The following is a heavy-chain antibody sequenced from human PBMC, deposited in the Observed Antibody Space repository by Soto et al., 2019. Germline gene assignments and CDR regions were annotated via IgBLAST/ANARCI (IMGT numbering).Heavy chain of an antibody. Sequence: EVQLVESGGGLVQPGRSLRLACSASGFTFDDFAMHWVRQAPGKGLEWVSSISWHSDYIDYADSVKGRFTVSRDNAMNSLYLQMSSLRLEDTAFYYCAKGQIEYADNQYDSWGQGTLVTVSS. V-gene: IGHV3-9*01. CDR1: GFTFDDFA. CDR2: ISWHSDYI. CDR3: AKGQIEYADNQYDS. D-gene: IGHD1-1*01. J-gene: IGHJ4*02.